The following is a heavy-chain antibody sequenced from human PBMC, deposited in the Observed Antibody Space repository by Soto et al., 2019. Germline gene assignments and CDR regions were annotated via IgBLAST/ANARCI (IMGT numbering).Heavy chain of an antibody. CDR3: ARGDTPAAWFDP. J-gene: IGHJ5*02. D-gene: IGHD5-18*01. Sequence: PSETLYLTCTVSGGSISSYYWSWIRQPPGKGLEWIGYIYYSGSTNYNPSLKSRVTISVDTSKNQFSLKLSSVTAADTAVYYCARGDTPAAWFDPWGQGTLVTVSS. CDR2: IYYSGST. CDR1: GGSISSYY. V-gene: IGHV4-59*01.